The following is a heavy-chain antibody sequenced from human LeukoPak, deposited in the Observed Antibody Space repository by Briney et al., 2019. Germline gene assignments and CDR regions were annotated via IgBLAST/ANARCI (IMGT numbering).Heavy chain of an antibody. V-gene: IGHV3-66*02. CDR3: ASSNEFYYDTSTYVDY. CDR1: GFTFSSYA. D-gene: IGHD3-22*01. CDR2: IYSGGTT. J-gene: IGHJ4*02. Sequence: GGSLRLSCVVSGFTFSSYAMSWVRQAPGKGLEWVSLIYSGGTTYYADSVKGRFTISRDNSRNTLYLQMNSLKPEDTAVYYCASSNEFYYDTSTYVDYWGQGTLVTVSS.